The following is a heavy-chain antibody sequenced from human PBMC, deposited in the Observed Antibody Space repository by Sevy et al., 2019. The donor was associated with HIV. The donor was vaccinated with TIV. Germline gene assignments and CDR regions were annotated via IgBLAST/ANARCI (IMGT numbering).Heavy chain of an antibody. D-gene: IGHD3-3*01. CDR3: TISFGVIAGDDFDY. J-gene: IGHJ4*01. CDR1: GFTFTTTW. Sequence: GGSLRLSCAASGFTFTTTWMSWVRQAPGKGLEWVANINQHGSEKYYVDSVKGRFTISRDNTKNSLYLQMSSLRVEDTAVYYCTISFGVIAGDDFDYWGQGTLVTVSS. CDR2: INQHGSEK. V-gene: IGHV3-7*01.